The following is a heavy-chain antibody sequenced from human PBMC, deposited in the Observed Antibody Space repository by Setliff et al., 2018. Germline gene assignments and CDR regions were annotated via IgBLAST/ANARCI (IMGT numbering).Heavy chain of an antibody. D-gene: IGHD6-13*01. J-gene: IGHJ6*02. Sequence: SETLSLTCTVSDASIGSSSYYWGWIRQPPGKGLEWIGSIYYSGSTYYNPSLKSRVTISVDTSKNQFSLKLSSVTAADTAVYYCARVAAYSSSWYNYYYGTDVWGQGTTVTVSS. CDR1: DASIGSSSYY. V-gene: IGHV4-39*07. CDR2: IYYSGST. CDR3: ARVAAYSSSWYNYYYGTDV.